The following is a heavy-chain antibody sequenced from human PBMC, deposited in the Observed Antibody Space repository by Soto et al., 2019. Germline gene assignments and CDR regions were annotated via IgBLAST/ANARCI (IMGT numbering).Heavy chain of an antibody. CDR3: ARGSSITIFGVVRSDAFDI. D-gene: IGHD3-3*01. V-gene: IGHV1-2*04. J-gene: IGHJ3*02. CDR2: INPNSGGT. Sequence: GASVKVSCKASGYTFTGYYMHWVRQAPGQGLEWMGWINPNSGGTNYAQKFQGWVTMTRDTSISTAYMELSRLRSDDTAVYYCARGSSITIFGVVRSDAFDIWGQGTMVTVS. CDR1: GYTFTGYY.